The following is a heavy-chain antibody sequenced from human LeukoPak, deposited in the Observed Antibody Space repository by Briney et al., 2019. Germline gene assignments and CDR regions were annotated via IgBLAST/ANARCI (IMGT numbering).Heavy chain of an antibody. CDR1: GFTFRSYA. V-gene: IGHV3-23*03. D-gene: IGHD3/OR15-3a*01. CDR2: IYSGGST. Sequence: GGSLRLSCAASGFTFRSYAMSWVRQAPGKGLEWVSVIYSGGSTFHADSVKGRFTLSRDNSKNTVYLQMKSLRVDDTAVYYCARGGPGTIFGLVLDYWGQGTLVTVSS. CDR3: ARGGPGTIFGLVLDY. J-gene: IGHJ4*02.